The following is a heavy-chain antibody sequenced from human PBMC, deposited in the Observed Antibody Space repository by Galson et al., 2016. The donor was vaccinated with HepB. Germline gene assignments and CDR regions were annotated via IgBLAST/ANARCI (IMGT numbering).Heavy chain of an antibody. Sequence: TLSLTCTVSGGSISSGGYYWSWIRQHPGKGLEWIGYIYYSGSTYYNPSLKSRVTISVDTSKDQFSLRLSSVTAADTALYYCAIAPEWVRANWFDPWGQGTLVTVSS. D-gene: IGHD2-8*01. V-gene: IGHV4-31*03. CDR3: AIAPEWVRANWFDP. CDR2: IYYSGST. J-gene: IGHJ5*02. CDR1: GGSISSGGYY.